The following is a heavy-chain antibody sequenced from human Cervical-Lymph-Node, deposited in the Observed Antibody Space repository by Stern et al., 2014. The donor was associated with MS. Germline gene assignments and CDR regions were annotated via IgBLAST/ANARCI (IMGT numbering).Heavy chain of an antibody. Sequence: EVQLEESGGGVIQPGGSLSLSCTASGFTVSRDYMTWVRQAPGKGMAWVSLITNGGSPFYTDSVKGRFTISRDDSKNTVYLHMTSLRAEDTAMYYCARDTSSPERSDWWGQGTLVTVSS. D-gene: IGHD1-1*01. CDR3: ARDTSSPERSDW. CDR1: GFTVSRDY. V-gene: IGHV3-53*01. J-gene: IGHJ4*02. CDR2: ITNGGSP.